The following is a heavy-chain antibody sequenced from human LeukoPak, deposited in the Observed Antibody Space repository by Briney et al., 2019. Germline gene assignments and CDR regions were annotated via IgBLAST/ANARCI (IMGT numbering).Heavy chain of an antibody. CDR2: ISYDGSNK. Sequence: PGRSLRLSCAASGFTFSNYAMHWVRQAPGKGLEWVAVISYDGSNKYYADSVKGRFTISRDNSKNTLYLQMNSLRAEDTAVYYCARDWEGQQLVIVNFPYYYYGMDVWGQGTTVTVSS. CDR3: ARDWEGQQLVIVNFPYYYYGMDV. D-gene: IGHD6-13*01. CDR1: GFTFSNYA. V-gene: IGHV3-30-3*01. J-gene: IGHJ6*02.